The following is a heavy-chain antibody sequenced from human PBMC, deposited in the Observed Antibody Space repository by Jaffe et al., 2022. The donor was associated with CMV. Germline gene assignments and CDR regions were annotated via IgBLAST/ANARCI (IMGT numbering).Heavy chain of an antibody. CDR3: AKDRGWYLGMDV. CDR2: ISWNSGSI. J-gene: IGHJ6*02. Sequence: EVQLVESGGGLVQPGRSLRLSCAASGFTFDDYAMHWVRQAPGKGLEWVSGISWNSGSIGYADSVKGRFTISRDNAKNSLYLQMNSLRAEDTALYYCAKDRGWYLGMDVWGQGTTVTVSS. CDR1: GFTFDDYA. V-gene: IGHV3-9*01. D-gene: IGHD6-13*01.